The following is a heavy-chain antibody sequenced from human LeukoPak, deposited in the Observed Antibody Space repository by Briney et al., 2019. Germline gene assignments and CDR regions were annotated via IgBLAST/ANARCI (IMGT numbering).Heavy chain of an antibody. CDR3: ARAQTTLLLDY. J-gene: IGHJ4*02. D-gene: IGHD4-11*01. CDR2: ISAHNGNT. CDR1: GYIFTSYG. Sequence: ASVKVSCKASGYIFTSYGIIWVRQAPGQGLQWMGWISAHNGNTNYAQKLQGRVTMTTDTSTSTVYMELRSLRSDDTAVYYCARAQTTLLLDYWGQGTLVNVSS. V-gene: IGHV1-18*01.